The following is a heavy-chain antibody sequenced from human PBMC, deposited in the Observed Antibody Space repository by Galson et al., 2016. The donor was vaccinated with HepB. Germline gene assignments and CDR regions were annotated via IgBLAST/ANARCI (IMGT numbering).Heavy chain of an antibody. CDR2: ISYHGKT. J-gene: IGHJ4*02. Sequence: SETLSLTYTVSGGSISSSHSYCWGWIRQPPGRGLEWIGTISYHGKTYYHPSLKSRVTISVDTSRNQFSLRLSSVTATDTAVYYCASDDYWGQGTLVTVSS. V-gene: IGHV4-39*02. CDR1: GGSISSSHSYC. CDR3: ASDDY.